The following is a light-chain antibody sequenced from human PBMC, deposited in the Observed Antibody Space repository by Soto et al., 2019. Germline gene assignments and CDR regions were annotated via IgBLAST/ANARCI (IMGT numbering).Light chain of an antibody. CDR2: GIS. CDR1: QSVTSGY. Sequence: EIVLAQSPGTLSLSPGESATLSCRASQSVTSGYFAWYQQKPGQAPRLLIYGISMRAAGIPDRFSGSGSGTDFPLTISRLEPEDSAMYYCQDYGTPGTFGQGTRVEIK. J-gene: IGKJ1*01. V-gene: IGKV3-20*01. CDR3: QDYGTPGT.